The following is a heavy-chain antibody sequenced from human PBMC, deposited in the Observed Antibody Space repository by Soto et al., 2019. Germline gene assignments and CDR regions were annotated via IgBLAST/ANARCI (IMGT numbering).Heavy chain of an antibody. J-gene: IGHJ5*02. CDR3: AGGVAAAGTLGA. D-gene: IGHD6-13*01. V-gene: IGHV4-4*02. CDR2: IYHSGST. CDR1: GGSISSSNW. Sequence: SETLSLTCAVSGGSISSSNWWSWVRQPPGKGLEWIGEIYHSGSTNYNPSLKSRVTISVDTSKNQFSLKLSSVTAADTAVYYCAGGVAAAGTLGAWGQGTLVTVSS.